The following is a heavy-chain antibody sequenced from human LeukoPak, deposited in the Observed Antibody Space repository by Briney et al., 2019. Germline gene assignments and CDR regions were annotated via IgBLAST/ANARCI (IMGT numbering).Heavy chain of an antibody. CDR3: ARLEGCSGGSCYKPSFDY. V-gene: IGHV4-31*03. D-gene: IGHD2-15*01. Sequence: SETLSLTCTVSGGSISNGDHYWSWIRQHPGKGLEWIGHIYYSGSTYYNPSLKSRGIISVETSKNQFSLKLSSVTAADTAVYYCARLEGCSGGSCYKPSFDYWGQGTLVTVSS. J-gene: IGHJ4*02. CDR1: GGSISNGDHY. CDR2: IYYSGST.